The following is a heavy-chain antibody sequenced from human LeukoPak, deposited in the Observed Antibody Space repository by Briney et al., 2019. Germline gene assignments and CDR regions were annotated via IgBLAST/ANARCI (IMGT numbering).Heavy chain of an antibody. CDR3: AKRDTSGWPPVGLGY. J-gene: IGHJ4*02. D-gene: IGHD6-19*01. CDR2: VSYDGGYN. V-gene: IGHV3-30*18. Sequence: TGGSLRLSCAASGFTLRNFGMHWVRQAPGKGLEWVALVSYDGGYNNHADSVKGRFTISRDNSKNTVYLQMNSLRVEDSAVYYCAKRDTSGWPPVGLGYWGQGTLVTVSS. CDR1: GFTLRNFG.